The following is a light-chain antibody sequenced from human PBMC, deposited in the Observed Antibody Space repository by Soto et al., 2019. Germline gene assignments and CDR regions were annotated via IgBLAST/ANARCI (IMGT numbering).Light chain of an antibody. J-gene: IGKJ3*01. V-gene: IGKV1-39*01. CDR1: QSISSY. CDR2: AAS. CDR3: QHSYSTPPFT. Sequence: DIQMTQSPSSLSASVGDRVTITCRASQSISSYLNWYQQKPGKAPKLLIYAASSLRSGVPSRFSGSVSDTEFTLTISSLQPEDCGTYYCQHSYSTPPFTFGPVTKVDI.